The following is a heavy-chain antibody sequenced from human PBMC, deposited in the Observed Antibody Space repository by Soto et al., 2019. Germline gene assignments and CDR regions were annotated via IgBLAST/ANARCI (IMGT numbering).Heavy chain of an antibody. D-gene: IGHD3-3*02. J-gene: IGHJ4*02. CDR3: AKVAHSTGTFDY. Sequence: PGGSLRLSCAASGFTFSSYGMHWVRQAPGKGLEWVAVISYDGSNKYYADSVKGRFTISRDNSKNTLYLQMNSLRVEDTAVYYCAKVAHSTGTFDYWGQGTLVTVSS. V-gene: IGHV3-30*18. CDR2: ISYDGSNK. CDR1: GFTFSSYG.